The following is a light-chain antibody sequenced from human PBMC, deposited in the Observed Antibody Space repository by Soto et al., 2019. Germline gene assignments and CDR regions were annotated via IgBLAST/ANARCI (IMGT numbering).Light chain of an antibody. Sequence: EIVLTQSPGTLSLSPGERATLSCRASQSVSSSYLAWYQQKPGQAPRLLIYDASSRATGIPDRFSGSGSGTDVTLTISRLEPEDFAVYYCQQFGSSVYTFGPGTKVEIK. CDR1: QSVSSSY. J-gene: IGKJ2*01. V-gene: IGKV3-20*01. CDR3: QQFGSSVYT. CDR2: DAS.